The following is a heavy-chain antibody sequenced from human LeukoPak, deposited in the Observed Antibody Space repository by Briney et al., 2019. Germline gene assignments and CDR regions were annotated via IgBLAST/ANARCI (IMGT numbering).Heavy chain of an antibody. V-gene: IGHV4-39*01. CDR3: ARSGVAIFGVVIIPSYYFDY. CDR1: GGSISSSSYY. J-gene: IGHJ4*02. Sequence: SETLSLTCTVSGGSISSSSYYWGWIRQPPGKGLEWIGSIYYSGSTYYNPSLKSRVTISVDTSKNQFSLKLSSVTAADTAVYYCARSGVAIFGVVIIPSYYFDYWGQGTLVTVSS. CDR2: IYYSGST. D-gene: IGHD3-3*01.